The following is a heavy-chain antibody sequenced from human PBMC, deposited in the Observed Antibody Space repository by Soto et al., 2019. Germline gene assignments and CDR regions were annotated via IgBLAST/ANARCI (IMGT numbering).Heavy chain of an antibody. D-gene: IGHD1-26*01. CDR1: GGTFSSYA. J-gene: IGHJ4*02. V-gene: IGHV1-69*06. Sequence: SVKVSCKASGGTFSSYAISWVRQAPGQGLEWMGGIIPIFGTANYAQKVQGRVTITADKSTSTAYMELSSLRSEDTAVYYCARSPPNFGSGSYYHFDFDYWGQGTLVTVSS. CDR3: ARSPPNFGSGSYYHFDFDY. CDR2: IIPIFGTA.